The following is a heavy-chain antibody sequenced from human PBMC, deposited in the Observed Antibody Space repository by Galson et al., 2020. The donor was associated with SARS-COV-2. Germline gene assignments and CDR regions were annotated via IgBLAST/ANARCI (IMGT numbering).Heavy chain of an antibody. CDR3: SKDRGYYSGIDAFDI. V-gene: IGHV3-23*01. D-gene: IGHD3-22*01. CDR1: GFTFATYA. Sequence: GGSLRLSCAASGFTFATYAMSWVRQAPGKGLEWVSAIGPGGGTTHYADSVKDRFTISRDNSKNTLYLQMNSLRAEDTAVYYCSKDRGYYSGIDAFDIWGEGTMVTVCS. J-gene: IGHJ3*02. CDR2: IGPGGGTT.